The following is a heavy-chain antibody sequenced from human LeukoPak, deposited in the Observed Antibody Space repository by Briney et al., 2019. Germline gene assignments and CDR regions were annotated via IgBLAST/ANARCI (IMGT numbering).Heavy chain of an antibody. J-gene: IGHJ5*02. CDR2: IYYSGST. Sequence: SETLSLTCTVSGGSISSSSYYWGWIRPPPGKGLEWIGSIYYSGSTYYNPSLKSRVTISVDTSKNQFSLKLSSVTAADTAVYYCASYSSSWYYSGGFDPWGQGTLVTVSS. CDR1: GGSISSSSYY. V-gene: IGHV4-39*07. D-gene: IGHD6-13*01. CDR3: ASYSSSWYYSGGFDP.